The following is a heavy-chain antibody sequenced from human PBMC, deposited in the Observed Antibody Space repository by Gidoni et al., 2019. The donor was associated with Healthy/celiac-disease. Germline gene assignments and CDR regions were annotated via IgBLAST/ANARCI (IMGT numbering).Heavy chain of an antibody. J-gene: IGHJ6*02. CDR2: SKSKTDGGTT. CDR3: TTDPGYYYYYGMDV. V-gene: IGHV3-15*01. Sequence: EVQLVESGGGLVKPGGSLRLSCAASGFTFSNAWMSWVRQAPGKGLEWVGRSKSKTDGGTTDYAAPVKGRFTISRDDSKNTLYLQMNSLKTEDTAVYYCTTDPGYYYYYGMDVWGQGTTVTVSS. CDR1: GFTFSNAW.